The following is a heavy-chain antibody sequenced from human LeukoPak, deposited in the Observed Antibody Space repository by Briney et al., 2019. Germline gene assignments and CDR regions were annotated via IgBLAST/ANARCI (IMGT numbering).Heavy chain of an antibody. CDR2: INWNGGST. Sequence: GGSLRLSCAASGFTFDDYGMSWVRQAPGKGLEWVSGINWNGGSTGYADSVKGRFTISRDNAKNSLYLQMSSLRAEDTAMYYCARLQKGGFDWLSIGMNPFDYWGQGTLITVSS. J-gene: IGHJ4*02. CDR3: ARLQKGGFDWLSIGMNPFDY. V-gene: IGHV3-20*04. D-gene: IGHD3-9*01. CDR1: GFTFDDYG.